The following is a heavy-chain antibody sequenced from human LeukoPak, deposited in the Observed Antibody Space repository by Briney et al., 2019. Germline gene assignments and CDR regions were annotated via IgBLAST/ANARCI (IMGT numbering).Heavy chain of an antibody. CDR1: GFTLNTYW. CDR3: ARGIVVVVGATAHFDY. CDR2: ISTDGSDK. J-gene: IGHJ4*02. D-gene: IGHD2-15*01. V-gene: IGHV3-7*03. Sequence: AGGSLTLFCFASGFTLNTYWMNWLGPAPGKGLEGVGTISTDGSDKYYADYVKGRFTSSRDNAKPSPYLQMNSLTADDTALYFCARGIVVVVGATAHFDYWGQGTLITASS.